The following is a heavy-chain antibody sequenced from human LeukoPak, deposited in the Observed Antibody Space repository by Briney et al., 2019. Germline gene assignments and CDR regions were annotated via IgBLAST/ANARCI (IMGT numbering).Heavy chain of an antibody. J-gene: IGHJ6*02. V-gene: IGHV1-46*01. CDR1: GYTFSRHY. D-gene: IGHD6-19*01. CDR2: INTSGATT. Sequence: ASVTVSCTTSGYTFSRHYIHWVRQAPGQGLEWLGIINTSGATTRYGQNFKGRVTATRDTSTSTVYMEMSSLNSEDTAVYYCARGLESSGWYGMDVWGQGTTIIVSS. CDR3: ARGLESSGWYGMDV.